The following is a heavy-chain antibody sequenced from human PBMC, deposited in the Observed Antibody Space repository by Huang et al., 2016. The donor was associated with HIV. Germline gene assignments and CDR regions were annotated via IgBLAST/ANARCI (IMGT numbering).Heavy chain of an antibody. CDR3: VKERGSSRARSSFDF. D-gene: IGHD6-13*01. V-gene: IGHV3-30*02. J-gene: IGHJ3*01. Sequence: QVRLVESGGGVVQPGASLTLSCSASGFPFSAYGMYWVRQAPGKGLECVSFIGDDGNNDYLRGSVKGRFTIARDNSNNTLYLRMNSLRPEDTAVYYCVKERGSSRARSSFDFWGQGTSVIVSS. CDR1: GFPFSAYG. CDR2: IGDDGNND.